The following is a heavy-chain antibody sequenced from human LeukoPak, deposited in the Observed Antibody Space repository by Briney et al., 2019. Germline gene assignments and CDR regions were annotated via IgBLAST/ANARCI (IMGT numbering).Heavy chain of an antibody. CDR1: GGSFSGYY. CDR3: ARGRGIAARPGLFDY. Sequence: ASETLPLTCAVSGGSFSGYYWSWIRQPPGKGLEWIGEINHSGSTNYNPSLKSRVTISVDTSKNQFSLKLSSVTAADTAVYYCARGRGIAARPGLFDYWGQGTLVTVSS. J-gene: IGHJ4*02. D-gene: IGHD6-6*01. CDR2: INHSGST. V-gene: IGHV4-34*01.